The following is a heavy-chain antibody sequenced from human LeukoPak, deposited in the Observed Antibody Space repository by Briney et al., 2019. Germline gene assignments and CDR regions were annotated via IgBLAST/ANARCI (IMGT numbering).Heavy chain of an antibody. Sequence: GGSLRLSCAASGFTFSSYAMSWVRQAPGKGLGWVSAISGGGGSTYYADSVKGRFTISRDSFTNTLYLQMNSLGAEDTAVYYCPKDLAYYYGSGKSGFDYWGQGTLVTVSS. CDR2: ISGGGGST. J-gene: IGHJ4*02. D-gene: IGHD3-10*01. CDR3: PKDLAYYYGSGKSGFDY. V-gene: IGHV3-23*01. CDR1: GFTFSSYA.